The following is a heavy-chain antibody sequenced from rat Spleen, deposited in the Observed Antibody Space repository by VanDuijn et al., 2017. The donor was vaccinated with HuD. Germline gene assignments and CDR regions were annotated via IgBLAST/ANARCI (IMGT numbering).Heavy chain of an antibody. J-gene: IGHJ2*01. CDR2: INKDGSKK. V-gene: IGHV4-2*01. CDR1: GFNFNDYW. CDR3: ARGGPYGGYSADY. Sequence: EVKLVESGGGLVQPGRSLKLSCAAAGFNFNDYWMGWVRQAPGKGLEWIGEINKDGSKKKYNPSLKDKLTISRDNAQNILYLEMSKLGSEDTAIYYCARGGPYGGYSADYWGQGVMVTVSS. D-gene: IGHD1-11*01.